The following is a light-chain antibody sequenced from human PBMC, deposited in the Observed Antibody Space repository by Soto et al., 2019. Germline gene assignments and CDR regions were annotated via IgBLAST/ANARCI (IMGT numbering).Light chain of an antibody. Sequence: EIQMTQSPSSLSVSVGDRVTITCQASRDIRDFLNWYQQKPGKAPKLLIFAASNLEEGVPPRFSGSGSGTDFSFSISSLQPEDVATYYCQHYDNLPPYIFGQGTKRDIK. V-gene: IGKV1-33*01. CDR3: QHYDNLPPYI. CDR2: AAS. CDR1: RDIRDF. J-gene: IGKJ2*01.